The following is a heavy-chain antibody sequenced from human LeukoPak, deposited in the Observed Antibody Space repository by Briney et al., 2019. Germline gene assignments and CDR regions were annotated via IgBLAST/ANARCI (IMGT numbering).Heavy chain of an antibody. J-gene: IGHJ6*02. CDR1: GFTFSSYG. CDR3: ARDIVVPAAIPYYYYGMDV. Sequence: GRSLRLSCAASGFTFSSYGMHWVRQAPGEGLEWVAVIWYDGSNKYYADSVKGRFTISRDNSKNTLYLQMNSLRAEDTAVYYCARDIVVPAAIPYYYYGMDVWGQGTTVTVSS. CDR2: IWYDGSNK. D-gene: IGHD2-2*01. V-gene: IGHV3-33*01.